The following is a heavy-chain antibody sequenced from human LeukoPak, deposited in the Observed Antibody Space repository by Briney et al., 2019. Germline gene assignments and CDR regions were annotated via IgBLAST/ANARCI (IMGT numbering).Heavy chain of an antibody. J-gene: IGHJ4*02. CDR2: IKTDGRTT. V-gene: IGHV3-74*01. CDR3: TTGHSFGYEW. Sequence: PGGSLRLSCAASGMTFSNHWMHWVRQAPGKGLVWVSLIKTDGRTTIYADSVRGRFTISRDDGKSTLYLQMNSLRAEDTAIYYCTTGHSFGYEWWGQGTVVTVSS. D-gene: IGHD5-18*01. CDR1: GMTFSNHW.